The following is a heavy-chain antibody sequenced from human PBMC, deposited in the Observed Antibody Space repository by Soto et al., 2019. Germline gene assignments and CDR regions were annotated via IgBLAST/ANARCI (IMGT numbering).Heavy chain of an antibody. J-gene: IGHJ4*02. Sequence: SVKVSCKASGGTFSSYAISWVRQAPGQGLEWMGGIIPIFGTANYAQKFQGRVTITADESTSTAYMELSSLRSEDTAVYYCATQSTYYDSSGYLDYWGQGTLVTVSA. CDR2: IIPIFGTA. CDR3: ATQSTYYDSSGYLDY. CDR1: GGTFSSYA. D-gene: IGHD3-22*01. V-gene: IGHV1-69*13.